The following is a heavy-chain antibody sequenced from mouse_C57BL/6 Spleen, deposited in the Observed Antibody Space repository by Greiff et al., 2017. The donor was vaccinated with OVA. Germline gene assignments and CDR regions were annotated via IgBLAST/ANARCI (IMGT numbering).Heavy chain of an antibody. V-gene: IGHV5-4*03. CDR1: GFTFSSYA. CDR2: ISDGGSYT. CDR3: ARANDYDEGFAY. Sequence: EVKLVESGGGLVKPGGSLKLSCAASGFTFSSYAMSWVRQTPEKRLEWVATISDGGSYTYYPDNVKGRFTISRDNAKNNLYLQMSHLKSEDTAMYYCARANDYDEGFAYWGQGTLVTVSA. D-gene: IGHD2-4*01. J-gene: IGHJ3*01.